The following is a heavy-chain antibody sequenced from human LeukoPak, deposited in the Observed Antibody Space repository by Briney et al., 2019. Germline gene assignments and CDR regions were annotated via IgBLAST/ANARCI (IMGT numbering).Heavy chain of an antibody. CDR3: ARDFGTTGWHTFDY. Sequence: SQTLSLTCVVSGDSVSSKNGAWNWIRQSPSRGLEWLGRTYYRSKWYNDYAESMEGRMTISQDTSKNQYSLHLNSVTPDDTAVYYCARDFGTTGWHTFDYWGQGTLVTVLS. V-gene: IGHV6-1*01. J-gene: IGHJ4*02. CDR1: GDSVSSKNGA. D-gene: IGHD6-19*01. CDR2: TYYRSKWYN.